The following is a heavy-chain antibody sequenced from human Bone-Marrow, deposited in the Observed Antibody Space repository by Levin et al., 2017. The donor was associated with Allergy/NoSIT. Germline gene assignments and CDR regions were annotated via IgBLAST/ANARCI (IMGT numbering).Heavy chain of an antibody. CDR3: ARDSKRWLQFPAGVQDY. CDR1: GFTFSSYS. V-gene: IGHV3-21*01. D-gene: IGHD5-24*01. CDR2: ISSSSSYI. Sequence: PGGSLRLSCAASGFTFSSYSMNWVRQAPGKGLEWVSSISSSSSYIYYADSVKGRFTISRDNAKNSLYLQMNSLRAEDTAVYYCARDSKRWLQFPAGVQDYWGQGTLVTVSS. J-gene: IGHJ4*02.